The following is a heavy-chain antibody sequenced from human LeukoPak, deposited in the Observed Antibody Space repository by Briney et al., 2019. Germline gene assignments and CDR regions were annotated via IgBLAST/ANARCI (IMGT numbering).Heavy chain of an antibody. CDR2: IYSGGST. J-gene: IGHJ4*02. V-gene: IGHV3-53*01. CDR3: AKAYNSGWYYFDY. Sequence: GGSLRLSCAASGFTVSSYHMTWVRQAPGKGLEWVSVIYSGGSTSYADSLKGRLTISRDNSKNTLYLQMNSLRAEDTAVYYCAKAYNSGWYYFDYWGQGTLVTVSS. CDR1: GFTVSSYH. D-gene: IGHD6-19*01.